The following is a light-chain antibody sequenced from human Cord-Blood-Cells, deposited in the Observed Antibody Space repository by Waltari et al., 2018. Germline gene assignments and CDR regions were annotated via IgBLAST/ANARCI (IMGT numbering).Light chain of an antibody. CDR2: KAS. CDR3: QQRSNWFIFT. Sequence: DIQMTQSPSTLSASVGDRVTITCRASQSISSWLAWYQQKPGKAPKLLIYKASSLESGVPSRFSGSGSGTDFTLTISSLEPEDFAVYYCQQRSNWFIFTFGPGTKVDIK. CDR1: QSISSW. V-gene: IGKV1-5*03. J-gene: IGKJ3*01.